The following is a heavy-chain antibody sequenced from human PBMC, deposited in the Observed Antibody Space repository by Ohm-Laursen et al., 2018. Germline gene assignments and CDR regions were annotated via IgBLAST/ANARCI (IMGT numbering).Heavy chain of an antibody. V-gene: IGHV1-18*01. CDR1: GYSFTSYG. D-gene: IGHD3-22*01. J-gene: IGHJ4*02. CDR3: ARDRYDSSGYHVFDY. Sequence: ASVKHSCKASGYSFTSYGISWVRQAPGQGLEWMGWISVYNGNTNYAQKLQGRVTMTTDTSTSIAYMELRSLRSDDTAVYYCARDRYDSSGYHVFDYWGQGTLVTVSS. CDR2: ISVYNGNT.